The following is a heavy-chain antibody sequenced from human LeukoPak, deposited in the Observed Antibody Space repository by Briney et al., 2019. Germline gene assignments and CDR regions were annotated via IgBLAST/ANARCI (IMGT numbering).Heavy chain of an antibody. CDR3: ARLRNGYRDFDY. CDR1: GYSFSGNF. V-gene: IGHV1-2*02. CDR2: INPNSGGT. D-gene: IGHD5-18*01. Sequence: ASVKVSCKASGYSFSGNFMHWVRQAPGQGLEWMGWINPNSGGTKYAQKFQGRVTMTRDTSISTAYMELNWLTSGDTAVYYCARLRNGYRDFDYWGQGTLVTVSS. J-gene: IGHJ4*02.